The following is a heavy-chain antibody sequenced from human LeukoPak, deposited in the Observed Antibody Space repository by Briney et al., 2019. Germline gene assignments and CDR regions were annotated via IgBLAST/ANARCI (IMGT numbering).Heavy chain of an antibody. CDR3: ARDRGGPGDSDY. J-gene: IGHJ4*02. D-gene: IGHD1-1*01. CDR1: GYTFTKYV. V-gene: IGHV1-3*01. CDR2: INVGNGDT. Sequence: GASVKVSCKASGYTFTKYVLHWVRRAPGQRPERMGWINVGNGDTKYSQKLQGRVTIARDTTASTAYMELSSLRSEDTAVYYCARDRGGPGDSDYWGQGTQVTVSS.